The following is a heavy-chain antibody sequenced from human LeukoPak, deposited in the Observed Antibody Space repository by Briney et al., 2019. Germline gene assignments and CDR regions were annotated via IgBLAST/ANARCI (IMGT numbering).Heavy chain of an antibody. J-gene: IGHJ3*02. Sequence: GGSLRLSCAASGFTFSSYAMHWVRQAPGKGLEWVAVISYDGSNKYYADSVKGRFTISRDNSKNTLYLQMNSLRAEDTAVYYCAREGYYYGSGSYYNSAFDIWGQGTMVTVSS. CDR1: GFTFSSYA. CDR3: AREGYYYGSGSYYNSAFDI. CDR2: ISYDGSNK. V-gene: IGHV3-30-3*01. D-gene: IGHD3-10*01.